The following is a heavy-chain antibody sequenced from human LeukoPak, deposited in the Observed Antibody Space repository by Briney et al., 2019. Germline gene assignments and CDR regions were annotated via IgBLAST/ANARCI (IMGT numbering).Heavy chain of an antibody. CDR2: IYTSGST. CDR1: GDSISNYY. Sequence: SDTLSLTCTVSGDSISNYYWNWIRQPAGKGLEWIGRIYTSGSTNYNPSLKSRVTMSVDTSKNQCSLKLNSVTAADTAVYYCALAYSGYYYGTAEYFQHWGQGTLVTVSS. CDR3: ALAYSGYYYGTAEYFQH. V-gene: IGHV4-4*07. J-gene: IGHJ1*01. D-gene: IGHD3-22*01.